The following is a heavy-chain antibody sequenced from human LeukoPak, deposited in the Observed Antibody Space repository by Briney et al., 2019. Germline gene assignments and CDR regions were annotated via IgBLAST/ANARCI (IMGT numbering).Heavy chain of an antibody. CDR3: ANGDCSGGSCSTRGDYYYGMDV. Sequence: GGSLRLSCAASGFTFSSYGMHWVRQAPGKGLEWVAVISYDGSNKYYADSLKGRFTISRDNSKNTLYLQMNSLRAEDTAVYYCANGDCSGGSCSTRGDYYYGMDVWGQGTTVTVSS. CDR2: ISYDGSNK. V-gene: IGHV3-30*18. D-gene: IGHD2-15*01. CDR1: GFTFSSYG. J-gene: IGHJ6*02.